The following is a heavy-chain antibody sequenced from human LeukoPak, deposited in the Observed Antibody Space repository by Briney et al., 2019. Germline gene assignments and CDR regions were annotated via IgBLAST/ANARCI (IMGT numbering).Heavy chain of an antibody. CDR3: AKEVGYYGDSRVDY. Sequence: GGSLRLSCAASGFTFSSYAMSWVRQAPGKGLEWVSAISGSGGSTYYADSVKGRFTISRGNSKNTLYLQMNSLRAEDTAVYYCAKEVGYYGDSRVDYWGQGTLVTVSS. D-gene: IGHD4-17*01. CDR1: GFTFSSYA. CDR2: ISGSGGST. V-gene: IGHV3-23*01. J-gene: IGHJ4*02.